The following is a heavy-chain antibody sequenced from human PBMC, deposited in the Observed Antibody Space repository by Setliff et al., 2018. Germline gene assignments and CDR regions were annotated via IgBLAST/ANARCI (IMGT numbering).Heavy chain of an antibody. CDR2: IKSSTEDATT. D-gene: IGHD6-13*01. CDR1: GITFKNAW. Sequence: GGSLRLSCAASGITFKNAWMTWVRQAPGKGLEWVGRIKSSTEDATTDLAAAVKGRFTMSRDDSINTVYLQMSSLKSEDTALCYCVKDVVGYSSTWPKRDYFDYCGQGTLVTVSS. V-gene: IGHV3-15*01. CDR3: VKDVVGYSSTWPKRDYFDY. J-gene: IGHJ4*02.